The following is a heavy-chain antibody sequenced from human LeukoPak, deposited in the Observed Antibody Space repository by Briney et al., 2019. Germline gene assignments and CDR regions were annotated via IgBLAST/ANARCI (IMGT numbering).Heavy chain of an antibody. D-gene: IGHD6-13*01. CDR3: ARDIEAAGLFLDY. CDR2: MKYDGSEK. V-gene: IGHV3-7*01. CDR1: GFTFSSYW. Sequence: GGSLRLSCAASGFTFSSYWMSWVRQAPGRGLEWVANMKYDGSEKYYVDSVKGRFAISRDNAKNSLYLQMNSLRAEDTAVYYCARDIEAAGLFLDYWGQGTLVTASS. J-gene: IGHJ4*02.